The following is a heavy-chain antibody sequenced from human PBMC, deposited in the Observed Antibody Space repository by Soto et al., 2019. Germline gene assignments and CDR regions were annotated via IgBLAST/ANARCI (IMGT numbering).Heavy chain of an antibody. Sequence: GGSLRLSCAASGFTFSSYAMSWVRQAPGKGLEWVSAISGSGGSTYYADSVKGRFTISRDNSKNTLYLQMNSLRAEDTAVYYCARMSAAAGNYYYYGMDVWGQGTTVTVSS. CDR2: ISGSGGST. J-gene: IGHJ6*02. CDR1: GFTFSSYA. CDR3: ARMSAAAGNYYYYGMDV. D-gene: IGHD6-13*01. V-gene: IGHV3-23*01.